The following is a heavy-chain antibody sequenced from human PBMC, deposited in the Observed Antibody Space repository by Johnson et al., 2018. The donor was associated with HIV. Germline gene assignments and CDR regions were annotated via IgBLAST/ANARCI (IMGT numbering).Heavy chain of an antibody. CDR2: LYSGGST. CDR3: ARDYHYVWGSSYGFDI. CDR1: GFTVSSNY. J-gene: IGHJ3*02. D-gene: IGHD3-16*01. Sequence: VQLVESGGVVVQPGGSLRLSCAASGFTVSSNYMNWVRQAPGKGLEWVSVLYSGGSTYYADFVKDRFIISSYNSKNTLYLQMNSLRAEDTAVYYCARDYHYVWGSSYGFDIWGQGTMVIVSS. V-gene: IGHV3-66*01.